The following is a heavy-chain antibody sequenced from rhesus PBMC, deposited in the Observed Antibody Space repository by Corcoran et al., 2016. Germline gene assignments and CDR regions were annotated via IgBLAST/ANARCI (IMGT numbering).Heavy chain of an antibody. D-gene: IGHD4-29*01. V-gene: IGHV4-76*01. CDR1: GGSISRGYA. CDR3: AREYGSSQITLDV. CDR2: IDGSSGST. J-gene: IGHJ5-2*02. Sequence: QVQLQESGPGVVKPSETLSLTCAVSGGSISRGYAWSWIRQPPGQGLEWIGYIDGSSGSTNYNPSLKNRVTISTDTSKNQLSLRLSSVTAADTAVYYCAREYGSSQITLDVWGRGVLVTVSS.